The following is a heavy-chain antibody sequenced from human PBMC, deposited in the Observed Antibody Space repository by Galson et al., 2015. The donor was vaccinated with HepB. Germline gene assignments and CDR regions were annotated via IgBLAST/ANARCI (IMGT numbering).Heavy chain of an antibody. CDR3: VTEEQWRG. Sequence: SLRLSCAASGFTFRHAWMSWVRQRPGKGLEWAGRMKSRSDGYITQYAAPVKGRFTISRDDSRDVLFLQMNYLQSEDTGIYYCVTEEQWRGWGQGTLVTASP. CDR1: GFTFRHAW. CDR2: MKSRSDGYIT. J-gene: IGHJ1*01. V-gene: IGHV3-15*01. D-gene: IGHD6-19*01.